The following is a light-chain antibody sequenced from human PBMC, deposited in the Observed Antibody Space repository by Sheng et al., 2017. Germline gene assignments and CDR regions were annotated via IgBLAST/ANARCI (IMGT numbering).Light chain of an antibody. CDR2: AAS. Sequence: AIRMTQSPSSLSASTGDRVTITCRASQGISSYLAWYQQKPGKAPKLLIYAASTLQSGVPSRFSGSGSGTDFTLTISCLQSEDFATYYCQQYNSYWTFGLGTKVEIK. J-gene: IGKJ1*01. CDR1: QGISSY. CDR3: QQYNSYWT. V-gene: IGKV1-8*01.